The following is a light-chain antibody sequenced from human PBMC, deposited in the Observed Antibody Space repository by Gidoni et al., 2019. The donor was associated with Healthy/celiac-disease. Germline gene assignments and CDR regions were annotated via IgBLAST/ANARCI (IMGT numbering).Light chain of an antibody. CDR2: GAS. CDR1: QSVSSSY. J-gene: IGKJ1*01. Sequence: IVLPQSPGTLSLSPGERAPRSSRASQSVSSSYLAWYQQKPGQAPRLLIYGASSMATGIPDRFSGSGSGTDFTLTISRLEPEDFAVYYCQQSGSSPWTFGEGTKVEIK. V-gene: IGKV3-20*01. CDR3: QQSGSSPWT.